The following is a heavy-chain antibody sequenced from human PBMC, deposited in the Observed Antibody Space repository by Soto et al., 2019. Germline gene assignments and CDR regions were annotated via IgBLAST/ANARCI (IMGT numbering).Heavy chain of an antibody. D-gene: IGHD3-22*01. J-gene: IGHJ5*02. CDR1: GGSISSSSYY. CDR2: IYYSGST. CDR3: ARHGDGVLVITSVWFDP. V-gene: IGHV4-39*01. Sequence: KTSETLSLTCTVSGGSISSSSYYWGWIRQPPGKGLEWIGSIYYSGSTYYNPSLKSRVTISVDTSKNQFSLKLSSVTAADTAVYYCARHGDGVLVITSVWFDPWGQGTLVTVSS.